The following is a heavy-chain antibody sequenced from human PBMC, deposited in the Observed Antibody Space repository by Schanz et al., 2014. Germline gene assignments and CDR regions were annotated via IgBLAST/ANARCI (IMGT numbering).Heavy chain of an antibody. J-gene: IGHJ3*01. Sequence: EVQLVESGGGLVQPGGSLRLSCAVSGFRFKTYEMNWVRQVRGKGLEWVSSISPSGDTHYLASVKGRFTISRENAKSSLYLPMAHLRVEDTAAYYCAGAAVGFIVDAFDLWGRGTMVIVSS. CDR3: AGAAVGFIVDAFDL. D-gene: IGHD6-19*01. V-gene: IGHV3-13*01. CDR2: ISPSGDT. CDR1: GFRFKTYE.